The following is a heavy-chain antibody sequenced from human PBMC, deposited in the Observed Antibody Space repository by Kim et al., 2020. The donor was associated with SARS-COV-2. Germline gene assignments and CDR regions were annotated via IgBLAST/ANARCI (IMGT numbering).Heavy chain of an antibody. CDR1: GFTFSNAW. Sequence: GGSLRLSCAASGFTFSNAWMSWVRQAPGKGLEWVGRIKSKTDGGTTDYAAPVKGRFTISRDDSKNTLYLQMNSLKTEDTAVYYCTTDPEHTGLRRITIFGVVTHIGGNWFDPWGQGTLVTVSS. J-gene: IGHJ5*02. D-gene: IGHD3-3*01. CDR3: TTDPEHTGLRRITIFGVVTHIGGNWFDP. CDR2: IKSKTDGGTT. V-gene: IGHV3-15*01.